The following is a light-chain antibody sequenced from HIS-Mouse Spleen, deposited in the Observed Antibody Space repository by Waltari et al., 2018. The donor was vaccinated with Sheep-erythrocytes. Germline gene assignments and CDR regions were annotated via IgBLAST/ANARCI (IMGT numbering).Light chain of an antibody. CDR2: DAS. CDR1: QSVSSY. J-gene: IGKJ4*01. Sequence: EIVLTQSPATLSLSPGERATLSCRASQSVSSYLAWYQQTPGQAPRLLIYDASNRATAIPARFSGSGSGTDFTLTISSLEPEDFAVYYCQQRSNWLTFGGGTKVEIK. CDR3: QQRSNWLT. V-gene: IGKV3-11*01.